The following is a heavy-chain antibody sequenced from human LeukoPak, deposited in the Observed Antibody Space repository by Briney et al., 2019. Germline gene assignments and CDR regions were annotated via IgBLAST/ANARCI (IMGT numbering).Heavy chain of an antibody. D-gene: IGHD3-10*01. CDR1: GYTFTSYG. CDR2: ISAYNGNT. J-gene: IGHJ4*02. CDR3: ARVSGGVDDY. V-gene: IGHV1-18*01. Sequence: ASVKVSCKASGYTFTSYGISWVRQAPGQGLEWMGWISAYNGNTNYAQKFQGRVTMTRNTSISTAYMELSSLRSEDTAVYYCARVSGGVDDYWGQGTLVTVSS.